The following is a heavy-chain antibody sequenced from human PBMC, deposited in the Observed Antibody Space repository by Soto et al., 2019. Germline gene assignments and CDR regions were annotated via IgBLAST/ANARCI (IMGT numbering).Heavy chain of an antibody. CDR3: AREASGSYSFDY. V-gene: IGHV3-30-3*01. CDR2: ISYDGSNK. CDR1: GFTFSSYA. Sequence: QVQLVESGGGVVQPGRSLRLSCAASGFTFSSYAMHWVRQAPGKGLEWVAVISYDGSNKYYADSVKGRFTISRDNSKNMLYLQMNSLRAEDTAVYYCAREASGSYSFDYWGQGTLVTVSS. J-gene: IGHJ4*02. D-gene: IGHD1-26*01.